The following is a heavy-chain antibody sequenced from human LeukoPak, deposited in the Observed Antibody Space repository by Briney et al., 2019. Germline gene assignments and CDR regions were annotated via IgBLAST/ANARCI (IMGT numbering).Heavy chain of an antibody. CDR1: GFTFRNYA. CDR3: AKDAARNGWVIDY. CDR2: ITGDGATT. D-gene: IGHD5-24*01. Sequence: GGSLRLSCAASGFTFRNYAMSWVRQAPGKGLEWVSAITGDGATTYYLDSVKGRFTISRDNSENTLFLQMNSLRVEDAALYYCAKDAARNGWVIDYWGQGTLVTVSS. V-gene: IGHV3-23*01. J-gene: IGHJ4*02.